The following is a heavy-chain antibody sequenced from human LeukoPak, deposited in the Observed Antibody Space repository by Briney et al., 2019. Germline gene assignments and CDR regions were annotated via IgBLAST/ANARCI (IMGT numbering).Heavy chain of an antibody. J-gene: IGHJ6*03. V-gene: IGHV3-7*03. CDR3: ARDHRAIWFGGYYYYMDV. CDR1: GISFSTSW. D-gene: IGHD3-10*01. CDR2: IKQAGSER. Sequence: GGSLRLSCAASGISFSTSWMNWVRQAPGKGLEWVATIKQAGSERYYLDSVKGRFTISRDNAKNSLYLQMNSLRAEDTAVYYCARDHRAIWFGGYYYYMDVWGKGTTVTISS.